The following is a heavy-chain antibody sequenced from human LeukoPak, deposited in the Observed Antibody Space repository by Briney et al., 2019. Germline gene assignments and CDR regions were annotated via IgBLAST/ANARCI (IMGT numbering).Heavy chain of an antibody. Sequence: PGGSLRLSCAASGFTFSSYSMNWVRQAPGKGLEWVSHISSSSSTIYYADSVKGRFTISRDNSKNSLYLQMNSLRTEDTALYYCAKAPMVRGVLYYMDVWGKGTTVTVSS. CDR1: GFTFSSYS. D-gene: IGHD3-10*01. CDR3: AKAPMVRGVLYYMDV. J-gene: IGHJ6*03. V-gene: IGHV3-48*04. CDR2: ISSSSSTI.